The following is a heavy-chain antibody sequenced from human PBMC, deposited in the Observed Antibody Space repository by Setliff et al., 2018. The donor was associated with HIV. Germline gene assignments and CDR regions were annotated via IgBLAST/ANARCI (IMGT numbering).Heavy chain of an antibody. Sequence: SETLSLTCAVYGGSFSGYYWSWIRQPPGKGLEWIGEITPSGATNYLPSLKSRVTMSLDTSKNQFSLKMTSVTAADTALYYCSNWNTTIDEDAWGQGTLVTVSS. D-gene: IGHD5-18*01. V-gene: IGHV4-34*01. J-gene: IGHJ5*02. CDR1: GGSFSGYY. CDR2: ITPSGAT. CDR3: SNWNTTIDEDA.